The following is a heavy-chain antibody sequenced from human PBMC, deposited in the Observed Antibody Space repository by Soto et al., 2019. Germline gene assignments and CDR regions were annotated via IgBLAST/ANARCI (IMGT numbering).Heavy chain of an antibody. CDR1: GGSISSGGYY. CDR3: ARDRKYYDFWSGPPGY. V-gene: IGHV4-31*03. Sequence: QVQLQESGPGLVKPSQTLSLTCTVSGGSISSGGYYWSWIRQHPGKGLEWIGYIYYSGSTYYNPFLKSRVTISVDTAKNQCTLKLSSLTAADTAVYYCARDRKYYDFWSGPPGYWCQGTLVTVSS. CDR2: IYYSGST. D-gene: IGHD3-3*01. J-gene: IGHJ4*02.